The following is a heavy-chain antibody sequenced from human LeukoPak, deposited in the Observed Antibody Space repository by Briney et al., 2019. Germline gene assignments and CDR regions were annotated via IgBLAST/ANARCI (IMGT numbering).Heavy chain of an antibody. CDR3: ARARYYDSSGYYSTLGAFDI. D-gene: IGHD3-22*01. CDR1: GGSISSGSYY. CDR2: IYTSGST. V-gene: IGHV4-61*02. J-gene: IGHJ3*02. Sequence: SETLSLTCTVSGGSISSGSYYWSWIRQPAGKGPEWIGRIYTSGSTNYNPSLKSRVTISVDTSKNQFSLKLSSVTAADTAVYYCARARYYDSSGYYSTLGAFDIWGQGTMVTVSS.